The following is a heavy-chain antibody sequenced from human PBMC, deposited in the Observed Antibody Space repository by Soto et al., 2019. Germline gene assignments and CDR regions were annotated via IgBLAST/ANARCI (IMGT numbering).Heavy chain of an antibody. V-gene: IGHV4-30-4*01. J-gene: IGHJ4*02. Sequence: PSETLSLTCTVSGGSISSGDYYWSCIRQPPGKGLEWIGYIYYSGSTYYNPSLKSRVTISVDTSKNQFSLKLSSVTAADTAVYYCARVYDSSGYLIDYWGQGTLVTVSS. CDR1: GGSISSGDYY. D-gene: IGHD3-22*01. CDR2: IYYSGST. CDR3: ARVYDSSGYLIDY.